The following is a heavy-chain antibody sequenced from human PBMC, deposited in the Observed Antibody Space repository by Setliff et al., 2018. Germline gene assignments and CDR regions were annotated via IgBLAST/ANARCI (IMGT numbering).Heavy chain of an antibody. J-gene: IGHJ6*02. Sequence: SVKVSCKASGYTFTRYYMHWVRQAPGQGLEWMGGIIPIFGTAKYAQKFQGRVTITADQSTRTAYMELSSLRSEDTAVYYCARDSRGLVPAAIEGSYYYYGMDVWGQGTTVTVSS. V-gene: IGHV1-69*13. CDR1: GYTFTRYY. CDR3: ARDSRGLVPAAIEGSYYYYGMDV. D-gene: IGHD2-2*02. CDR2: IIPIFGTA.